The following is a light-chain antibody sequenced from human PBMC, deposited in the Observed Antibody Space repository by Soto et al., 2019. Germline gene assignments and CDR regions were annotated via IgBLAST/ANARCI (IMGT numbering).Light chain of an antibody. Sequence: EIVMTQSPATLSVSPGERATLSCRASQSVDINLAWYQKKAGQAPRLLIYGASTRATAIPARFSGSGSGTEFTLTISSLQSEDFAVYVCQHYNNWPWTFGQGTRVDI. CDR1: QSVDIN. CDR2: GAS. V-gene: IGKV3-15*01. J-gene: IGKJ1*01. CDR3: QHYNNWPWT.